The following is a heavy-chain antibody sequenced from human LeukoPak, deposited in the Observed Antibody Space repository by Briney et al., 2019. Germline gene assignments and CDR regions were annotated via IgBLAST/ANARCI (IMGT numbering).Heavy chain of an antibody. CDR3: ARRAGAYSHPYDY. V-gene: IGHV3-9*01. Sequence: GGSLRLSCAASGFTFDDYAMHWVRQAPGKGLEWVSGISWNSGTIGYADSVKGRFTISRDNAKNSLYLQMNSLRAEDTAVYYCARRAGAYSHPYDYWGQGTLVTVSS. D-gene: IGHD4/OR15-4a*01. CDR2: ISWNSGTI. CDR1: GFTFDDYA. J-gene: IGHJ4*02.